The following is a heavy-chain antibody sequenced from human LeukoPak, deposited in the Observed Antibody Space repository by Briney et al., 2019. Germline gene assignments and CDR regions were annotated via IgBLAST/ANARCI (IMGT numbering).Heavy chain of an antibody. V-gene: IGHV1-8*01. Sequence: ASVTVSCKASGYTFTSYDINWVRQATGQGLGWMGWMNLNSGSTGYAQKFQGRVTMTRHTSISTAYMELSSLRSEDTAVYYCARGRGNYGSGSSPYYYYYYGMDVWGQGTTVTVSS. CDR1: GYTFTSYD. D-gene: IGHD3-10*01. J-gene: IGHJ6*02. CDR2: MNLNSGST. CDR3: ARGRGNYGSGSSPYYYYYYGMDV.